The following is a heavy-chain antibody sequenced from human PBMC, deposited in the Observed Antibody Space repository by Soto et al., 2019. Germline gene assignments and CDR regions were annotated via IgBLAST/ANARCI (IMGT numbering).Heavy chain of an antibody. Sequence: QVQLVQSGAEVKKPGSSVKVSCKASGGTFSSYAISWVRQAPGQGLEWMGGIIPIFGTANYAQQFQGRVTITADESTSAAYMQRSNLRSEDTAVYYCAGAPIVVVVAAPNRHDYCYGMDVWGQGTTVTVSS. J-gene: IGHJ6*02. CDR3: AGAPIVVVVAAPNRHDYCYGMDV. V-gene: IGHV1-69*12. D-gene: IGHD2-15*01. CDR1: GGTFSSYA. CDR2: IIPIFGTA.